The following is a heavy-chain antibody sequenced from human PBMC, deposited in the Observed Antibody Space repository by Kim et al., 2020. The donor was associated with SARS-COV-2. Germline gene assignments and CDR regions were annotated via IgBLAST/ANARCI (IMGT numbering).Heavy chain of an antibody. CDR1: GFTFSSYI. CDR3: ARDKHYDILTGYWDY. D-gene: IGHD3-9*01. Sequence: GGSLRLSCAASGFTFSSYIMNWVHQAPGKGLEWVSSISSSSSYIYYADSVKGRFTISRDNAKNSLYLQMNSLRAEDTAVYYCARDKHYDILTGYWDYWGQGTLVTVSS. CDR2: ISSSSSYI. J-gene: IGHJ4*02. V-gene: IGHV3-21*01.